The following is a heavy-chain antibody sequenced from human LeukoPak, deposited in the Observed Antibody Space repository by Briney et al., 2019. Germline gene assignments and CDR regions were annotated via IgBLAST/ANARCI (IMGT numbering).Heavy chain of an antibody. Sequence: QTGGSLRLSCAASGFTFSSYGMHWVRQAPGKGLEWVAVIWYDGSNKYYADSVKGRFAISRDNSKNTLYLQMNSLRAEDTAVYYCAGDYYYYYGMDVRGQGTTVTVSS. J-gene: IGHJ6*02. CDR3: AGDYYYYYGMDV. V-gene: IGHV3-33*01. CDR1: GFTFSSYG. CDR2: IWYDGSNK.